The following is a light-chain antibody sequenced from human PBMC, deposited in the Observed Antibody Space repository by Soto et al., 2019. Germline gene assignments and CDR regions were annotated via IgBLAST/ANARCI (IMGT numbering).Light chain of an antibody. CDR3: QLYRNCPPVGT. J-gene: IGKJ1*01. V-gene: IGKV3-15*01. CDR1: QSVSSN. CDR2: GAS. Sequence: EIVMTQSPATLSVSPGERATLSCRASQSVSSNLAWYQQKPGQAPRLLIYGASTRATGIPARFSGSGSGTEFTITISSLQSKDFTVYNCQLYRNCPPVGTFGQGTKVEI.